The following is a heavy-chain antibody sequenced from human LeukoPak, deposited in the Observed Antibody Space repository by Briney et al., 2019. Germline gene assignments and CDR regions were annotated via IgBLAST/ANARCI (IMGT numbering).Heavy chain of an antibody. D-gene: IGHD1-26*01. CDR3: ARAVRATTVDY. J-gene: IGHJ4*02. V-gene: IGHV4-34*01. Sequence: SETLSLTCAVYGGSFSGYYWSWIRQPPGEGLEWIGEINHSGSTNYNPSLKSRVTISVDTSKNQFSLKLSSVTAADTAVYYCARAVRATTVDYWGQGTLVTVSS. CDR1: GGSFSGYY. CDR2: INHSGST.